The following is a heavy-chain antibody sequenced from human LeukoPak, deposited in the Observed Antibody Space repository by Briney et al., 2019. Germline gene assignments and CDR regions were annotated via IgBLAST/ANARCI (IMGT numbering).Heavy chain of an antibody. Sequence: EASVKVSCKASGYTFTGYYMHWVRQAPGQGLEWMGRINPNSGGTNYAQKFQGRVTMTRDTSISTAYMELSRLRSDDTAVYYCASSSTYYDFWSGYYTLDYWGQGTLVTVSS. D-gene: IGHD3-3*01. V-gene: IGHV1-2*06. CDR2: INPNSGGT. J-gene: IGHJ4*02. CDR3: ASSSTYYDFWSGYYTLDY. CDR1: GYTFTGYY.